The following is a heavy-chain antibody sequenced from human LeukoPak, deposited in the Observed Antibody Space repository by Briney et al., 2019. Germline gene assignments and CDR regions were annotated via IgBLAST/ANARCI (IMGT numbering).Heavy chain of an antibody. CDR2: ISVGGDYI. J-gene: IGHJ4*02. Sequence: GGSLRLSCEATGFTFGSSPMSWVRQAPGKGLEWVLSISVGGDYIYYADSVRGRFTISRDNSKSTLYLQMNSLRAEDTAVYYCARWNDGWEFDYWGQGTLVTVSS. V-gene: IGHV3-23*01. D-gene: IGHD1-1*01. CDR3: ARWNDGWEFDY. CDR1: GFTFGSSP.